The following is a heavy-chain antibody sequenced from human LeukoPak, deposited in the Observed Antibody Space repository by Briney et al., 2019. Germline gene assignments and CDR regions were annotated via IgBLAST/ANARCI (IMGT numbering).Heavy chain of an antibody. D-gene: IGHD2-15*01. CDR3: ARDRASAGGFDY. Sequence: PSETLSLTCSVSGGSISPYYWSWIRQPPGKGLEWIGYIYYSGTTNYNPSLQSRVTISVATSKNQFSLKLSSVTAADTALYYCARDRASAGGFDYWGQGTLVTVSS. CDR2: IYYSGTT. CDR1: GGSISPYY. J-gene: IGHJ4*02. V-gene: IGHV4-59*01.